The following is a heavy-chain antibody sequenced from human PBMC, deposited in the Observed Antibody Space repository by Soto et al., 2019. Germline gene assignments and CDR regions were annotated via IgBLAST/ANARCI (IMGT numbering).Heavy chain of an antibody. V-gene: IGHV1-18*04. CDR3: ATSGECGGDCYVYRMDV. CDR2: ISAYNGNT. CDR1: GYTFTSYG. Sequence: GASVKVPCKASGYTFTSYGISWVRQAPGQGLEWMGWISAYNGNTNYAQKLQGRVTMTTDTSTSTAYMELRSLRSDDTAVYYCATSGECGGDCYVYRMDVWGQGTTVTVSS. J-gene: IGHJ6*02. D-gene: IGHD2-21*02.